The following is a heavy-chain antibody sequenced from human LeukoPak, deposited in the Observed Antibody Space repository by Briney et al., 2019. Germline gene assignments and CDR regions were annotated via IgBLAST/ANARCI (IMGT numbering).Heavy chain of an antibody. J-gene: IGHJ5*02. D-gene: IGHD2-8*01. Sequence: GASVKVSCKASGGAFSSYTISWVRQAPGQGLEWMGRIIPILGIANYAQKFQGRVTITADKSTSTAYMELSSLRSEDTAVYYCARGPGTANRYCTNGVCYGMYSWFDPWGQGTLVTVSS. CDR1: GGAFSSYT. CDR2: IIPILGIA. V-gene: IGHV1-69*02. CDR3: ARGPGTANRYCTNGVCYGMYSWFDP.